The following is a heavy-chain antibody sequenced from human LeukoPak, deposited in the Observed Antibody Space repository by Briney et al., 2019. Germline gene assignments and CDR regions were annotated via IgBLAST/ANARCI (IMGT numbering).Heavy chain of an antibody. V-gene: IGHV3-48*03. CDR2: ISSSGSTI. J-gene: IGHJ5*02. Sequence: PGGSLRLSCAASGFTFSSYEMNWVRQAPGKGPEWVSYISSSGSTIYYADSVKGRFTISRDNAKNSLYPQMNSLRAEDTAVHYCAKSAVAGFDPWGQGTLVTVSS. CDR3: AKSAVAGFDP. D-gene: IGHD6-19*01. CDR1: GFTFSSYE.